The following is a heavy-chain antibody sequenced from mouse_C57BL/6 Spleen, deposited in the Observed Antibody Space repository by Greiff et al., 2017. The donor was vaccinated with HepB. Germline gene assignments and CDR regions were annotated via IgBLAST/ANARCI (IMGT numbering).Heavy chain of an antibody. CDR3: ARDTDYYAMDY. Sequence: EVQRVESGPGLVKPSQSLSLTCSVPGYSITSGYYWNWIRQFPGNKLEWMGYISYDGSNNYNPSLKNRISITRDTSKNQFFLKLNSVTTEDTATYYCARDTDYYAMDYWGQGTSVTVSS. CDR2: ISYDGSN. CDR1: GYSITSGYY. V-gene: IGHV3-6*01. J-gene: IGHJ4*01.